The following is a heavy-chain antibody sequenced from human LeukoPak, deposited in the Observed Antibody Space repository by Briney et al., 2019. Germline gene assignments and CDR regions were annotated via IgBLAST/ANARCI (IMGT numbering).Heavy chain of an antibody. Sequence: PSETLSLTCTASGGSISFYYWSWIRQPPGKGLEWIGYIHASGITDYNSSLKSRVTISVDTSKNQFSPKLTSVTAADTAVYYCARGRAGVQPFDYWGQGTLVTVSS. J-gene: IGHJ4*02. D-gene: IGHD1-1*01. CDR2: IHASGIT. CDR1: GGSISFYY. V-gene: IGHV4-4*09. CDR3: ARGRAGVQPFDY.